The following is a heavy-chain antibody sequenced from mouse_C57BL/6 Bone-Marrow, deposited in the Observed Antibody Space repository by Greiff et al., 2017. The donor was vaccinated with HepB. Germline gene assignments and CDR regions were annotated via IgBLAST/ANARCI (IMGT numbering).Heavy chain of an antibody. V-gene: IGHV1-82*01. D-gene: IGHD2-5*01. CDR3: ASPPYYSNYDYAMDY. J-gene: IGHJ4*01. Sequence: VQLQQSGPELVKPGASVKISCKASGYAFSSSWMNWVKQRHGKGLEWIGRIYPGDGDTNYNGKFKGKATLTADKSSSTAYMQLSSLTSEDSAVYFYASPPYYSNYDYAMDYWGQGTSVTVSS. CDR2: IYPGDGDT. CDR1: GYAFSSSW.